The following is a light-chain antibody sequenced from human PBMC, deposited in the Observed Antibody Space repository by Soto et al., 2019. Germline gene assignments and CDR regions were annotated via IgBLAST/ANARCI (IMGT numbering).Light chain of an antibody. Sequence: QSALTQPASVSGSPGQSITISCTGTSSDVGGYNSVSWYQQHPGKVPKLMIYDVSNRPSGVSNRFSGSKSGNTASLTISGLQPEDEADYYCSSYTTSNTRQIVFGTGTKVTVL. CDR2: DVS. J-gene: IGLJ1*01. V-gene: IGLV2-14*01. CDR3: SSYTTSNTRQIV. CDR1: SSDVGGYNS.